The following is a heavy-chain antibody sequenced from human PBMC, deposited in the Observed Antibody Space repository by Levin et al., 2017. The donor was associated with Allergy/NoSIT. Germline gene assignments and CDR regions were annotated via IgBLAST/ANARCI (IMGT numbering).Heavy chain of an antibody. CDR2: ISAYNGNT. V-gene: IGHV1-18*01. D-gene: IGHD6-19*01. J-gene: IGHJ4*02. CDR3: ARSSVAGTRFDY. Sequence: GESLKISCKASGYTFTSYGISWVRQAPGQGLEWMGWISAYNGNTNYAQKLQGRVTMTTDTSTSTAYMELRSLRSDDTAVYYCARSSVAGTRFDYWGQGTLVTVSS. CDR1: GYTFTSYG.